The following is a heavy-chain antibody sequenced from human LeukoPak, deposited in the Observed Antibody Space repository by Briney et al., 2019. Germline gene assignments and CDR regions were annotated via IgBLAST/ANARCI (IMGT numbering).Heavy chain of an antibody. Sequence: PGESLKISCAASGFTFSSYSMNWVRQAPGKGLEWVSSISSSSSYIYYADSVKGRFTISRDNAKNSLYLQMNSLRAEDTAVYYCAREGAYSSSSSDFDYWGQGTLVTVSS. D-gene: IGHD6-6*01. CDR3: AREGAYSSSSSDFDY. CDR1: GFTFSSYS. CDR2: ISSSSSYI. J-gene: IGHJ4*02. V-gene: IGHV3-21*01.